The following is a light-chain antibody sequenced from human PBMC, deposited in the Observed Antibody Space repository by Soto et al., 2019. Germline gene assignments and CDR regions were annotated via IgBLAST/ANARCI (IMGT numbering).Light chain of an antibody. V-gene: IGLV2-23*01. J-gene: IGLJ3*02. CDR3: SAYVGSTLV. CDR1: STDVGSNNL. Sequence: QSALTQPASVSGSPGQSITISCTGTSTDVGSNNLFSWYQQHPGKAPRLIIYEGSQRPSGVSNRFSGSRSATTASLTISGLQSEDESEYYCSAYVGSTLVFGGGTKLTVL. CDR2: EGS.